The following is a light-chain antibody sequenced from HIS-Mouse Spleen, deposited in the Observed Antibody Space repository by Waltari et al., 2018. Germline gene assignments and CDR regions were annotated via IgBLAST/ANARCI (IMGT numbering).Light chain of an antibody. CDR3: QSYDSSNWV. CDR1: SGSIASNY. J-gene: IGLJ3*02. CDR2: EDN. V-gene: IGLV6-57*04. Sequence: NFMLTQPHSVSESPGKTVTISCTRSSGSIASNYVQGYQQRPGSAPTTVIHEDNQRPSGVPDRFSGSIDSSSNSASLTISGLKTEDEADYYCQSYDSSNWVFGGGTKLTVL.